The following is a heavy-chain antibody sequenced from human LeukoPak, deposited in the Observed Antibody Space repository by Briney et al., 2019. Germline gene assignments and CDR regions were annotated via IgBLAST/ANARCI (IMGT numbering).Heavy chain of an antibody. V-gene: IGHV3-48*04. CDR3: ARDSGSYAFDY. D-gene: IGHD1-26*01. CDR2: ISSSSSTI. CDR1: GFTFSSYS. Sequence: GGSLRLSCAASGFTFSSYSMNWVRQAPGKGLEWVSSISSSSSTIYYADSVKGRFTISRDNAKNSLYLQMNSLRAEDTAVYYCARDSGSYAFDYWGQGTLVTVSS. J-gene: IGHJ4*02.